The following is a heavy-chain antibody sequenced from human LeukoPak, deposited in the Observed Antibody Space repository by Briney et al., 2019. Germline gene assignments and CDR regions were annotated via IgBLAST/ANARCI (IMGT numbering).Heavy chain of an antibody. CDR2: IYYSGST. D-gene: IGHD4-17*01. CDR1: GGSISSSSYY. J-gene: IGHJ4*02. CDR3: ARRHYGGHFDY. Sequence: SETLSLTCTVSGGSISSSSYYWGWIRQPPGKGLEWIGYIYYSGSTNYNPSLKSRVTISVDTAKNQFSLKLSSVTAADTAVYYCARRHYGGHFDYWGQGTLVTVSS. V-gene: IGHV4-61*05.